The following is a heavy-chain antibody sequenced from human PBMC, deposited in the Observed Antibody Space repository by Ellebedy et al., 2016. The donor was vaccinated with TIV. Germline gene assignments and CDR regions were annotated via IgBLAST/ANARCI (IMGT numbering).Heavy chain of an antibody. V-gene: IGHV3-74*01. CDR2: INRDGSSA. D-gene: IGHD6-19*01. CDR1: GFTFSNYW. Sequence: GESLKISCAASGFTFSNYWIHWVRQAPGKGLVWLSRINRDGSSANYADSVKGRFSISRDNSKNTLYVQMNSLRAEDTAVYYCERGGRDQWLIDYWGQGTLVTVSS. CDR3: ERGGRDQWLIDY. J-gene: IGHJ4*02.